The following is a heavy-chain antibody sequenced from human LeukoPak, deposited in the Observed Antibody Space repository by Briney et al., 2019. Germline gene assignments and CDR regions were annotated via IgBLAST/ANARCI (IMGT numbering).Heavy chain of an antibody. V-gene: IGHV3-53*01. Sequence: GGSLRLSCAASGFTVSSNYMSWVRQAPGKGLEWVSVIYSGGSTYYADSVKGRFTISRDNSKNSLYLQMNSLRAEDTAVYYCARGRYLDVVVTATAPGADYWGQGTLVTVSS. CDR1: GFTVSSNY. CDR2: IYSGGST. D-gene: IGHD2-21*02. CDR3: ARGRYLDVVVTATAPGADY. J-gene: IGHJ4*02.